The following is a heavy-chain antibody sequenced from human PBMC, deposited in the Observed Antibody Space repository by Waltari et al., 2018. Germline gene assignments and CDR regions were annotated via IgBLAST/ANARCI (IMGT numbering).Heavy chain of an antibody. J-gene: IGHJ4*02. CDR2: IYHSGST. V-gene: IGHV4-38-2*01. CDR3: AAYLPDWGRGRDY. Sequence: QVQLQESGPGLVTPSETLSLTCAVSGHSISSTYYWGWIRQSPGKGLEWIANIYHSGSTYYNPSLKSRVTISLDTSKNRFSLNLRSVTAADTAVYYCAAYLPDWGRGRDYWGQGTLVTVSS. CDR1: GHSISSTYY. D-gene: IGHD7-27*01.